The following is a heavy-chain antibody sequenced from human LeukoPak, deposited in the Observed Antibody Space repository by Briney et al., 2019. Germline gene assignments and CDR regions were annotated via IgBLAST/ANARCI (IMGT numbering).Heavy chain of an antibody. Sequence: GGSLRLSCAASGFTFSSYAMTWVRQAPGKGLEWVSVISGTGDSTYYADSVKGRFTISRDNSMNTLYLQMNSLRAEDTAVYYCARDGYGSGSYSFDYCGQGTLVTVSS. J-gene: IGHJ4*02. V-gene: IGHV3-23*01. D-gene: IGHD3-10*01. CDR3: ARDGYGSGSYSFDY. CDR1: GFTFSSYA. CDR2: ISGTGDST.